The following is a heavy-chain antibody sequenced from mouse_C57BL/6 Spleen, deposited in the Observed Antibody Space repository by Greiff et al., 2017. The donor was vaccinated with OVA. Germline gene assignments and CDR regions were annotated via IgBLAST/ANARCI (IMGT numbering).Heavy chain of an antibody. CDR3: ARSLWSFYAMDY. CDR1: GFSLTSYG. J-gene: IGHJ4*01. V-gene: IGHV2-2*01. D-gene: IGHD1-1*02. Sequence: VKLMESGPGLVQPSQSLSITCTVSGFSLTSYGVHWVRQSPGTGLEWLGVIWSGGSTDYNAAFISRLSISKDNSKSQVFFKMNSLQADDTAIYYCARSLWSFYAMDYWGQGTSVTVSS. CDR2: IWSGGST.